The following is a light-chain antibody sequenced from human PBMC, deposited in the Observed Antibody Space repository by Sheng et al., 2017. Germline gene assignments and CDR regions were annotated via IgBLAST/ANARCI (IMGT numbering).Light chain of an antibody. CDR3: TSYAGSNIWV. CDR1: SSDVGGYNY. J-gene: IGLJ3*02. V-gene: IGLV2-8*01. CDR2: EVT. Sequence: QSALTQTPSASGSPGQSVTISCTGTSSDVGGYNYVSWYQQYPGKAPKIMIYEVTQRPSGVPDRFSGPKSGNTASLTVSGLQAEDEADYYCTSYAGSNIWVFGGGTKLTVL.